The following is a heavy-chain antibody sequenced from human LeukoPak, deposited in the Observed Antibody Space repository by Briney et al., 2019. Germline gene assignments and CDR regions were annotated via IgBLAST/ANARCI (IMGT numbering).Heavy chain of an antibody. CDR2: IYYSGST. J-gene: IGHJ4*02. Sequence: PSETLSLTCTVSGVSISSGGYYWSWIRQHPGKGLEWIGYIYYSGSTYYNPSLKSRVTISVDTSKNQFSLKLSSVTAADTAVYYCARDGQTTAGFDYWGQGTLVTVSS. CDR3: ARDGQTTAGFDY. D-gene: IGHD1-14*01. V-gene: IGHV4-31*03. CDR1: GVSISSGGYY.